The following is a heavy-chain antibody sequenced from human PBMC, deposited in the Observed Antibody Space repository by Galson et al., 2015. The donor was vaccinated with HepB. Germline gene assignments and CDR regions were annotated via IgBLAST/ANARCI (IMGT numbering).Heavy chain of an antibody. J-gene: IGHJ3*02. CDR2: TYYRSKWYN. CDR1: GDSVSSNSAA. Sequence: CAISGDSVSSNSAAWNWIRQSPSRGLGWLGRTYYRSKWYNDYAVSVKSRITINPDTSKNQFSLQLNSVTPEDTAVYYCARVDPDIVVVPAAIGDALDIWGQGTMVTVSS. D-gene: IGHD2-2*02. CDR3: ARVDPDIVVVPAAIGDALDI. V-gene: IGHV6-1*01.